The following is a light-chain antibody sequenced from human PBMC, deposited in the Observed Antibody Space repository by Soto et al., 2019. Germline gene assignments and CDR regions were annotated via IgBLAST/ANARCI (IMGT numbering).Light chain of an antibody. CDR1: QNVRSSS. CDR3: QQYGDSPLT. CDR2: AAS. V-gene: IGKV3-20*01. J-gene: IGKJ4*01. Sequence: ETVLTQSPSILSLSPGERATLSCRASQNVRSSSLAWYQQKPGQAPRLLIYAASTRVTGVADRFSGSGSGTDFTLTISRLEAEDFAVYHCQQYGDSPLTFGGGTKVDIK.